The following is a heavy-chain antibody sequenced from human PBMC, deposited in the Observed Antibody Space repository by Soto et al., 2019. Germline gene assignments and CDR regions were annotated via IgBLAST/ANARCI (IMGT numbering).Heavy chain of an antibody. Sequence: GGFLRLSCAASGFTFSSYVMHWVRQDPGKGLEWVAVISYDGSNKYYADSVKGRFTISRDNSKNTLYLQMNSLRAEDTAVYYCAKELQGYCFSTSCYAGYFDYWGQGTLVTVSS. J-gene: IGHJ4*02. D-gene: IGHD2-2*01. CDR3: AKELQGYCFSTSCYAGYFDY. CDR1: GFTFSSYV. CDR2: ISYDGSNK. V-gene: IGHV3-30*18.